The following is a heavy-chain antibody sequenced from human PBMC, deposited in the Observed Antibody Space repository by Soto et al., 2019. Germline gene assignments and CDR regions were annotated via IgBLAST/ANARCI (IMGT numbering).Heavy chain of an antibody. J-gene: IGHJ5*02. CDR2: IIPIFGTA. CDR3: AREGAAQGVSWFDP. CDR1: GGTFSSYA. Sequence: SVKVSCKDSGGTFSSYAISWVRQAPGQGLECMGGIIPIFGTANYSQKFQGRVTITADKSTSTAYMELSSLRSEDTAVYYCAREGAAQGVSWFDPWGQGTLVTVS. D-gene: IGHD6-6*01. V-gene: IGHV1-69*06.